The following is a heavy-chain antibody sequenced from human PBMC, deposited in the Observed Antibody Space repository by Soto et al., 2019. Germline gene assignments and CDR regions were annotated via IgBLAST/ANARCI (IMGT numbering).Heavy chain of an antibody. D-gene: IGHD5-12*01. J-gene: IGHJ3*02. V-gene: IGHV3-30*18. CDR3: AKDLGVATASDAFDI. Sequence: QVQLVESGGGVVQPGRSLRLSCAASGFTFSSYGMHWVRQAPGKGLEWVAVILYDGSNKYYADSVKGRFTISRDNSKNTLYLQMNSLRAEDTAVYYCAKDLGVATASDAFDIWGQGTMVTVSS. CDR1: GFTFSSYG. CDR2: ILYDGSNK.